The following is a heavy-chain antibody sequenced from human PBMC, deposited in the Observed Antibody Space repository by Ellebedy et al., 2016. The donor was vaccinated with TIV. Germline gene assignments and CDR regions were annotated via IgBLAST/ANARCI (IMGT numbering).Heavy chain of an antibody. D-gene: IGHD2-15*01. CDR3: AREEGTGDYCSGGSCYVRGFDY. CDR1: GFTVSSNY. Sequence: GESLKISXAASGFTVSSNYMSWVRQAPGKGLEWVSVIYSGGSTYYADSVKGRFTISRDNSKNTLYLQMNSLRAEDTAVYYCAREEGTGDYCSGGSCYVRGFDYWGQGTLVTVSS. V-gene: IGHV3-66*01. J-gene: IGHJ4*02. CDR2: IYSGGST.